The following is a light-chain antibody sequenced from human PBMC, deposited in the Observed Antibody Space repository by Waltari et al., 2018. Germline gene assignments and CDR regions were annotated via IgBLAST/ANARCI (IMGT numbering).Light chain of an antibody. V-gene: IGLV2-23*01. CDR3: CSYAGSSTYWV. J-gene: IGLJ3*02. CDR2: DGS. Sequence: QSALTQPASVSGSPGQSITISCTGNSSDVGSYNLVSCYQQHPGKAPKLMIYDGSKRPSGISNRFSGSKSGDTASLTISGLQAEDEADYYCCSYAGSSTYWVFGGGTKLTVL. CDR1: SSDVGSYNL.